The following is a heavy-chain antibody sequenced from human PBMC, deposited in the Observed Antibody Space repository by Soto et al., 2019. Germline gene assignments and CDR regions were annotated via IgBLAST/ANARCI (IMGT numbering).Heavy chain of an antibody. V-gene: IGHV1-69*01. CDR1: GGTFSSYA. CDR3: ARIQVWGSYRNSFDY. D-gene: IGHD3-16*02. CDR2: IIPIFGTA. J-gene: IGHJ4*02. Sequence: QVQLVQSGAEVKKPGSSVKVSCKASGGTFSSYAISWVRQAPGQGLVGMGGIIPIFGTANYAQKFQGRVTITGDESTSTAYMELSSLRSEDTAVCYCARIQVWGSYRNSFDYWGQGTLVTVSS.